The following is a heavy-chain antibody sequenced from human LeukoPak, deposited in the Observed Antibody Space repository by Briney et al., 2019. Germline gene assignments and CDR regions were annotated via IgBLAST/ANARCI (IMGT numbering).Heavy chain of an antibody. CDR1: GFTFSSYW. CDR2: IDSDGSST. V-gene: IGHV3-74*01. D-gene: IGHD3-22*01. Sequence: GGSLRLSCAASGFTFSSYWMHWARQAPGKGLVWVSRIDSDGSSTNSADSVKGRFTISRDNAKNTLYLQMNSLRAEDTAVYYCARGRYSGYYDSRSYGLGDYWGQGTLVTVSS. J-gene: IGHJ4*02. CDR3: ARGRYSGYYDSRSYGLGDY.